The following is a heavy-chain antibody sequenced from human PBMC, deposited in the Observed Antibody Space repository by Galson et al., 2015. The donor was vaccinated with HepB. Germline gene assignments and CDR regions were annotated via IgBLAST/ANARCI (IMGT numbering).Heavy chain of an antibody. D-gene: IGHD4-17*01. V-gene: IGHV3-11*05. CDR1: GFTFSDYY. CDR3: AREPRRPYGESSFDY. J-gene: IGHJ4*02. CDR2: ISSSSSYT. Sequence: SLRLSCAASGFTFSDYYMSWIRQAPGKGLEWVSYISSSSSYTNYADSVKGRFTISRDNAKNSLYLQMNSLRAEDTAVYYCAREPRRPYGESSFDYWGQGTLVTVSS.